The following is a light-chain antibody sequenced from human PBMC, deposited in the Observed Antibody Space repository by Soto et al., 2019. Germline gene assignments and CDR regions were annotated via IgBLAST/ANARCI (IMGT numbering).Light chain of an antibody. V-gene: IGKV1-5*01. J-gene: IGKJ4*01. CDR2: DAS. Sequence: DIQMTQSPSTLSASVVDRVTITCLASQSISSWLAWYQQKPGKAPKLLIYDASSLESGVPSRFSGSGSGTDFTLTISRLEPEDFAVYYCQQYGSSPLTFGGGTKVDIK. CDR3: QQYGSSPLT. CDR1: QSISSW.